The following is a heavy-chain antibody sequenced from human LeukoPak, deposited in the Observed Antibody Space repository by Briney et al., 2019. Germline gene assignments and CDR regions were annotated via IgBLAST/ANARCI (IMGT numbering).Heavy chain of an antibody. Sequence: GGSLRLSCAASGFTFSSYAMHWVRQAPGKGLEWVAVISYDGSNKYYADSVKGRFTISRDNSKNTLYLQMNSLRAEDTAVYYCARGSAAAGSAESSDYWGQGTLVTVSS. V-gene: IGHV3-30*01. J-gene: IGHJ4*02. CDR3: ARGSAAAGSAESSDY. CDR2: ISYDGSNK. CDR1: GFTFSSYA. D-gene: IGHD6-13*01.